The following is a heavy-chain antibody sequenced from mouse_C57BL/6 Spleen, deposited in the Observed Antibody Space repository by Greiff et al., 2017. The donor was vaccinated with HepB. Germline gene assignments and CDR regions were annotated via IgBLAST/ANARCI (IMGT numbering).Heavy chain of an antibody. CDR3: ARRLLLRSSWFAY. Sequence: EVMLVESGGDLVKPGGSLKLSCAASGFTFSSYGMSWVRQTPDKRLEWVATISSGGSYTYYPDSVKGRFTISRDNAKNTLYLQMSSLKSEDTAMYYCARRLLLRSSWFAYWGQGTLVTVSA. J-gene: IGHJ3*01. D-gene: IGHD1-1*01. V-gene: IGHV5-6*02. CDR2: ISSGGSYT. CDR1: GFTFSSYG.